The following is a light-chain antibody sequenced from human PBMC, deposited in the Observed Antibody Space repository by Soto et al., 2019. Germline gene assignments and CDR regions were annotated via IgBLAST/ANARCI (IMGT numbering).Light chain of an antibody. Sequence: DIMMTQSPDSLAVSLGERATIDCKSSQTVLYSSNNRNYLAWYQQKPGQPPTLLIYWASTRESGVPDRFSGSGSGTDFTLTITSLQAEDVAVYYCQQYYSTPWTFGQGTRVE. CDR3: QQYYSTPWT. V-gene: IGKV4-1*01. CDR2: WAS. CDR1: QTVLYSSNNRNY. J-gene: IGKJ1*01.